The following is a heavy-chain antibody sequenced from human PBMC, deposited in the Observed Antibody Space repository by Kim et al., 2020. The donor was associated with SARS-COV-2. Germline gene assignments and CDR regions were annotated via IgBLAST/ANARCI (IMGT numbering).Heavy chain of an antibody. D-gene: IGHD2-21*01. V-gene: IGHV3-23*01. J-gene: IGHJ4*02. Sequence: GGSLRLSCTTSGFTFTGHAMSWVRQAPGKGLEWVSSIDGSDGTTYYVDSVKGRFSISRDDSKNTLYLQMSALRADDTAAYYCLKGGWGWFLDYWGQGTLGTVPP. CDR3: LKGGWGWFLDY. CDR1: GFTFTGHA. CDR2: IDGSDGTT.